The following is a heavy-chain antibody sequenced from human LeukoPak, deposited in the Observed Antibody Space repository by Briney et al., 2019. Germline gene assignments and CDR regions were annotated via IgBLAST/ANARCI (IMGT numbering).Heavy chain of an antibody. V-gene: IGHV1-18*01. D-gene: IGHD2-15*01. J-gene: IGHJ4*02. CDR1: GYTFSSYS. Sequence: ASVKVSRKASGYTFSSYSISWVRQAPGQGLEWMGWISAYNGNTIYAQKVKGRVTMTTDTSTSTAYIELRSLKSDDTAVYYCARASYCSDGTCYSDYCGQRTLVTVSS. CDR2: ISAYNGNT. CDR3: ARASYCSDGTCYSDY.